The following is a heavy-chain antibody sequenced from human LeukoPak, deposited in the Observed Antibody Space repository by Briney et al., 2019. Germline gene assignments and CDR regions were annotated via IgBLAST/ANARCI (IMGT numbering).Heavy chain of an antibody. J-gene: IGHJ6*03. V-gene: IGHV4-34*01. D-gene: IGHD2-21*01. CDR1: GGSFSGYY. CDR3: LWSHYYYYMDV. Sequence: PSETLSLTCAVYGGSFSGYYWSWIRQPPGKGLEWIGEINHSGSTNYNPSLKSRVTISVDTSKNQFSLKLSSVTAADTAAYYCLWSHYYYYMDVWGKGTTVTVSS. CDR2: INHSGST.